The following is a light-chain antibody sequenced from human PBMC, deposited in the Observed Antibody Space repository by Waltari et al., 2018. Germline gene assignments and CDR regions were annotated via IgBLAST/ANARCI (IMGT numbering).Light chain of an antibody. Sequence: QLVLTQSPSASASLGASVKLTCTLDSGHSNNIVAWLQRRPEKGPRYLMKVNSDGSHTKGDDIPDRFSGSSSGPERYLTNSSLQSEDEADYYCQTGGHGTWVFGGGTKLTVV. CDR1: SGHSNNI. CDR3: QTGGHGTWV. V-gene: IGLV4-69*01. J-gene: IGLJ3*02. CDR2: VNSDGSH.